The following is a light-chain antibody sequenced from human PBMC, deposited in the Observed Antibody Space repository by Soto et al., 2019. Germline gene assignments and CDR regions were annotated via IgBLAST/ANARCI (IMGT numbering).Light chain of an antibody. J-gene: IGKJ1*01. CDR1: QNVLSD. Sequence: EILLTLSPANISVSPGETATLSCRASQNVLSDLPWYQQNPGQAPTLHVYGASTRATDAPAKCRGSGSGTEFSLTISSLQSEDFATYYCQKYRSWTRTFDQRAKVDIK. CDR3: QKYRSWTRT. V-gene: IGKV3-15*01. CDR2: GAS.